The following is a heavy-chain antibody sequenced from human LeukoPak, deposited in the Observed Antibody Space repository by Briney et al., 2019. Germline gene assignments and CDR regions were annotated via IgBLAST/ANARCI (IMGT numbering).Heavy chain of an antibody. CDR3: ARGSSPYYDFWSGYSGLYYMDV. V-gene: IGHV4-59*11. Sequence: SETLSLTCTVSGGSISSHYWSWIRQPPGKGLEWIGYIYYSGSTNYNPSLKSRVTISVDTSKNQFSLKLSSVTAADTAVYYCARGSSPYYDFWSGYSGLYYMDVWGKGTTVTVSS. CDR2: IYYSGST. D-gene: IGHD3-3*01. J-gene: IGHJ6*03. CDR1: GGSISSHY.